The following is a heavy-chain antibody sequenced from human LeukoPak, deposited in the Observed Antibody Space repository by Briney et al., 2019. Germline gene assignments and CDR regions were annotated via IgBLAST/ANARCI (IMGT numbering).Heavy chain of an antibody. J-gene: IGHJ4*02. V-gene: IGHV3-30*03. D-gene: IGHD3-3*01. Sequence: GGSLRLSCAASGFTFSSYGMHWVRQAPGKGLEWVAVISYDGSDKHYADSVKGRFTISRDNSMHTLSLQMNSLRREDTAVYYCARAPSREPPLEYWGQGTLVTVSS. CDR3: ARAPSREPPLEY. CDR2: ISYDGSDK. CDR1: GFTFSSYG.